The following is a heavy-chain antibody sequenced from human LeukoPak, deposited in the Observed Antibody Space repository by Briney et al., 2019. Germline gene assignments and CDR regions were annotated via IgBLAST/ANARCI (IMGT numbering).Heavy chain of an antibody. CDR3: ARPLVRGLRGDAFDI. Sequence: SETLSLTCAVYGGSFSGYYWSWIRQPPGKWLEWIGEINHSGSTNYNPSLKSRVTISVDTSKNQFSLKLSSVTAADTAVYYCARPLVRGLRGDAFDIWGQGTMVTVSS. V-gene: IGHV4-34*01. D-gene: IGHD3-10*01. J-gene: IGHJ3*02. CDR2: INHSGST. CDR1: GGSFSGYY.